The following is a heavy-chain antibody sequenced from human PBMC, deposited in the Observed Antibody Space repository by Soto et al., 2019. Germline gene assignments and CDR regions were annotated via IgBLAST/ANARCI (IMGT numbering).Heavy chain of an antibody. Sequence: EVQLVESGGGLVKPGGSLRLSCAASGFTFSSYSMNWVRQDPGKGLEWVSSISSSSSYIYYADSVKGRFTISRDNAKNSLYLQMNSLRAEDTAVYYCARVSTAYYCGMDVWGQGTTVTVSS. J-gene: IGHJ6*02. CDR2: ISSSSSYI. V-gene: IGHV3-21*01. CDR1: GFTFSSYS. CDR3: ARVSTAYYCGMDV.